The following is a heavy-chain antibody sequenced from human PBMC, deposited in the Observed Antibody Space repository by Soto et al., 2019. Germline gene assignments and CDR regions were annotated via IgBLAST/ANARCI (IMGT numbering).Heavy chain of an antibody. D-gene: IGHD3-22*01. CDR3: ARHYFYSSGYYYYYGMGF. CDR2: INAGNGNT. J-gene: IGHJ6*02. Sequence: ASVKVSCKASGYTFTSYDMHWVRQAPGQRLEWMGWINAGNGNTKYSQKFQGRVTITRDTSASTAYMELSSLRSEDTAVYYCARHYFYSSGYYYYYGMGFWGQGSSVPVSS. V-gene: IGHV1-3*01. CDR1: GYTFTSYD.